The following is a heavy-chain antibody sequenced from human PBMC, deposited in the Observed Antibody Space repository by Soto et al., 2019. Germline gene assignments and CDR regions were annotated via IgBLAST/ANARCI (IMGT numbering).Heavy chain of an antibody. CDR2: INPKTGDT. CDR3: VTGDHLVR. V-gene: IGHV1-2*02. J-gene: IGHJ4*02. Sequence: GASVKVSCKTSGYTFTAYYLTCVRKAPGRVLEWVGWINPKTGDTNNAQKFQGRVTMTTDTSISRGYMELSGMKSGDTAVYYCVTGDHLVRWGQGTRVTV. CDR1: GYTFTAYY. D-gene: IGHD6-6*01.